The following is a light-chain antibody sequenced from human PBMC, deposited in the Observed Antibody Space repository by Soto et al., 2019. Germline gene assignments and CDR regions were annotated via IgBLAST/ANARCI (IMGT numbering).Light chain of an antibody. J-gene: IGKJ1*01. V-gene: IGKV3-20*01. CDR2: GAF. Sequence: EIVLTQSPGTLSLSPGERATLSGRASQSISSNYVAWYQQKPGQAPRLLIYGAFARAAGIPGRFSGSASGTDFTLTISRLEPEDFAVYFCQHYDASPWTFGQGTKVELK. CDR3: QHYDASPWT. CDR1: QSISSNY.